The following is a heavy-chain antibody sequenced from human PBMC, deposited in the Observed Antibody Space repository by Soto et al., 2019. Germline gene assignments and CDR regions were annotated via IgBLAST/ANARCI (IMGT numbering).Heavy chain of an antibody. V-gene: IGHV5-51*01. CDR1: GYKVSTCHNFTSYW. J-gene: IGHJ6*02. Sequence: GESLKISCMGSGYKVSTCHNFTSYWIAWVRQMPGEGLEWMGIIYPGDSDTRYSPSFQGQVTISADKSINSVYLQWSSLKASDTATYYCARPRSSSRNYYGMDVWGQGTTVTVSS. D-gene: IGHD6-13*01. CDR2: IYPGDSDT. CDR3: ARPRSSSRNYYGMDV.